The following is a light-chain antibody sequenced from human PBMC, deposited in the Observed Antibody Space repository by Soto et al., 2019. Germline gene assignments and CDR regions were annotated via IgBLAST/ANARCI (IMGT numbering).Light chain of an antibody. J-gene: IGKJ1*01. CDR3: QQYGRSPWT. CDR1: QSVSSSH. Sequence: EIVLTQSPATLSLSQGDRATLSCSASQSVSSSHLAWYQQKPGQAPRLLIYGASSRATAIPDRFSGSGSGTDFTLTISRLEPEDFAVYYCQQYGRSPWTFGQGTKVDIK. V-gene: IGKV3-20*01. CDR2: GAS.